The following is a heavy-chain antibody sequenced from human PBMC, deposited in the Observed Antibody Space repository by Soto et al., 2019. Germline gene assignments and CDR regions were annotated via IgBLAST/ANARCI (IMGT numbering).Heavy chain of an antibody. V-gene: IGHV4-61*01. J-gene: IGHJ5*02. CDR3: ARGPKYCSSTSCYAWFDP. D-gene: IGHD2-2*01. CDR1: SVNYG. Sequence: SVNYGGRWILQTPGKGLEWIGYIYYSGSTNYNPSLKSRVTISVDTSKNQFSLKLSSVTAADTAVYYCARGPKYCSSTSCYAWFDPWGQGTLVTVSS. CDR2: IYYSGST.